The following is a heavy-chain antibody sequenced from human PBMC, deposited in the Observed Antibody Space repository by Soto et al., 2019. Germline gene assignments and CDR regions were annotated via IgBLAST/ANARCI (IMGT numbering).Heavy chain of an antibody. CDR2: MYYSGST. CDR3: GVVVVITDIPY. J-gene: IGHJ4*02. D-gene: IGHD2-15*01. CDR1: GGSMDSSSYY. Sequence: SETLSLTCNVSGGSMDSSSYYWGWIRQPPGKGLEWIGYMYYSGSTDYNPSLKSRVTISVDTSKNQFSLNLSSVTAEETAVYYCGVVVVITDIPYWAQGIPVTVS. V-gene: IGHV4-39*01.